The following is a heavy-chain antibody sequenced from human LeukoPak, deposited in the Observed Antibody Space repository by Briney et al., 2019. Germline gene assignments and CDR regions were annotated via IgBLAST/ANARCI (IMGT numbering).Heavy chain of an antibody. V-gene: IGHV4-61*02. Sequence: PSQTLSLTCTVSGGSISSGSYYWSWIRQPAGKGLEWIGRIYTSGSTNYNPSLKSRVTISVDTSKNQFSLKLSSVTAADTAVYYCARGRYSQYFDYWGQGTLVTVSS. CDR3: ARGRYSQYFDY. D-gene: IGHD5-18*01. CDR2: IYTSGST. J-gene: IGHJ4*02. CDR1: GGSISSGSYY.